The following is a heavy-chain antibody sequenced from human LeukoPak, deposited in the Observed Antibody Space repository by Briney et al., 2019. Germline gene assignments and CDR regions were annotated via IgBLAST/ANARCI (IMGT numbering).Heavy chain of an antibody. J-gene: IGHJ4*02. V-gene: IGHV3-33*01. CDR3: ARGLFGSGSCPDY. Sequence: GTSLRLSCTAPGFTFSSYAIHWIRQSPGKGREWVALVWQDGSNRYYSEAVKGRFTISKDNSQNTVYLQISSLGAEDTAVYYCARGLFGSGSCPDYWGQGTRVTVSS. CDR1: GFTFSSYA. D-gene: IGHD3-10*01. CDR2: VWQDGSNR.